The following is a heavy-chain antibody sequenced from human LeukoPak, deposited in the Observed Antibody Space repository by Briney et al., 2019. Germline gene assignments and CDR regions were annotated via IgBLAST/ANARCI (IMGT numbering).Heavy chain of an antibody. V-gene: IGHV3-15*01. Sequence: PGGSLRLSCAASGFTFSNAWMSWVRQAPGKGLEWVGRIKSKTDGGTTDYAAPVKGRFTISRDDSKNTLYLQMNSLKTEDTAVYYCTTALIVVVRYFDYWGQGTLVTVSS. CDR3: TTALIVVVRYFDY. CDR2: IKSKTDGGTT. D-gene: IGHD3-22*01. J-gene: IGHJ4*02. CDR1: GFTFSNAW.